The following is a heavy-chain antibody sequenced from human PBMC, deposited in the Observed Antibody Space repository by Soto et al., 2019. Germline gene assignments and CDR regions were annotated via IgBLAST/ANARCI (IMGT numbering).Heavy chain of an antibody. Sequence: SVKVSCKASGFTFTSSAVQWVQQARGQRLEWIGWIVVGSGNTNYAQKFQERVTITRDMSTSTAYMELSSLRSEDTAVYYCAADREYDFWSGYYYYGMDVWGQGTTVTVSS. V-gene: IGHV1-58*01. CDR3: AADREYDFWSGYYYYGMDV. D-gene: IGHD3-3*01. J-gene: IGHJ6*02. CDR2: IVVGSGNT. CDR1: GFTFTSSA.